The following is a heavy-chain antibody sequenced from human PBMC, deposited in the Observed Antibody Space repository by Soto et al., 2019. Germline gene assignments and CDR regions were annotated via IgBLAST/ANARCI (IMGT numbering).Heavy chain of an antibody. V-gene: IGHV1-2*04. CDR1: GYTFTGYY. CDR3: ARLAYCSSTSCYGGHAFDT. J-gene: IGHJ3*02. D-gene: IGHD2-2*01. CDR2: INPNSGGT. Sequence: ASVKVSCKASGYTFTGYYMHWVRQAPGQGLEWMGWINPNSGGTNYAQKFQGWVTMTRDTSISTAYMELSRLRSDDTAVYYCARLAYCSSTSCYGGHAFDTWGQGTMVTVSS.